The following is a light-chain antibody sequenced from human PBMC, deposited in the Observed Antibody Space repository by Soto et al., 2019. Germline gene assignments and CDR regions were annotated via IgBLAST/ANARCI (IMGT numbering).Light chain of an antibody. CDR1: SSNIGAGYD. CDR3: SSYTSISTLYV. V-gene: IGLV1-40*01. CDR2: GNA. J-gene: IGLJ1*01. Sequence: QSVLTQPPSVSGAPGQGVTISCTGSSSNIGAGYDVHWYQQLPGTSPKLLIFGNANRPSGVPDRFSGSKSGTSASLAIAGLQAEDEADYYCSSYTSISTLYVFGTGTKLTVL.